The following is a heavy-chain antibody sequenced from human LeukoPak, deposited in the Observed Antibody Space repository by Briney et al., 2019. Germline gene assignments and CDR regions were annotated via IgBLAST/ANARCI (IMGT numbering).Heavy chain of an antibody. CDR2: ISYDGSNK. D-gene: IGHD6-19*01. CDR3: AGYSVAGTFGYYYGMDV. J-gene: IGHJ6*02. V-gene: IGHV3-30*03. Sequence: TGGSLRLSCAASGFTFSSYGMHWVRQAPGKGLVWVAVISYDGSNKYYADSVKGRFTISRDNSKNTLYLQMNSLRAEDTAVYYCAGYSVAGTFGYYYGMDVWGQGTTVTISS. CDR1: GFTFSSYG.